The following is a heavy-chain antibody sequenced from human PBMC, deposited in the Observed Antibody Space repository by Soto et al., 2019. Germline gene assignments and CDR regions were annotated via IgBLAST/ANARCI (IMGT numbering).Heavy chain of an antibody. D-gene: IGHD4-17*01. CDR1: GGSISSYY. CDR3: ARGTTVTTFYYYYYYMDV. CDR2: IYYSGST. Sequence: NPSETLSLTCTVSGGSISSYYWSWIRQPPGEGLEWIGYIYYSGSTNYNPSLKSRVTISVDTSKNQFSLKLSSVTAADTAVYYCARGTTVTTFYYYYYYMDVWGKGTTVTVSS. J-gene: IGHJ6*03. V-gene: IGHV4-59*01.